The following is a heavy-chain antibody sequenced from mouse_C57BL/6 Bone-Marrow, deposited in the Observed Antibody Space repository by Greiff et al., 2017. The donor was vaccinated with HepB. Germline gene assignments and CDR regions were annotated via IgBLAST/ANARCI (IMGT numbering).Heavy chain of an antibody. CDR3: ARSYYAYYFDY. CDR1: GYTFTSYT. V-gene: IGHV1-4*01. Sequence: VQLQESGAELARPGASVKMSCKASGYTFTSYTMHWVKQRPGQGLEWIGYINPSSGYTKYNQKFKDKATLTADKSSSTAYMQLSSLTSDDSAVYYCARSYYAYYFDYWGQGTTLTVSS. CDR2: INPSSGYT. J-gene: IGHJ2*01. D-gene: IGHD1-1*01.